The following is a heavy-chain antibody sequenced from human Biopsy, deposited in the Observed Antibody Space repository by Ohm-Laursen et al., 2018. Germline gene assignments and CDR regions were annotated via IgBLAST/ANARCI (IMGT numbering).Heavy chain of an antibody. CDR1: GFTFSSYG. CDR2: IWYDGSNK. Sequence: SLRLSCAASGFTFSSYGMHWVRQAPGKGLEWVAAIWYDGSNKNYADSVKGRFTISRDNSKNTLYLQMNSLGGEDTAVYYCAKCMTGGSNYYFYHCGQGTLVTVSS. J-gene: IGHJ4*02. D-gene: IGHD2-8*01. V-gene: IGHV3-33*06. CDR3: AKCMTGGSNYYFYH.